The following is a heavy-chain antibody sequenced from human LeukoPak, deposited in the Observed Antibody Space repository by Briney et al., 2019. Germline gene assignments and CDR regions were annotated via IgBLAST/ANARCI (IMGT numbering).Heavy chain of an antibody. CDR1: NYSISTDYY. J-gene: IGHJ5*02. CDR3: ARPRTRLAWFDP. Sequence: SETLSLTCTVSNYSISTDYYWGWIRQPPGKGLEWIGSIYSGSTYYNPSLKSRVTISVDTSKNQFSLKLRSVTAADTAVYYCARPRTRLAWFDPWGQGTLVTVSS. D-gene: IGHD6-19*01. V-gene: IGHV4-38-2*02. CDR2: IYSGST.